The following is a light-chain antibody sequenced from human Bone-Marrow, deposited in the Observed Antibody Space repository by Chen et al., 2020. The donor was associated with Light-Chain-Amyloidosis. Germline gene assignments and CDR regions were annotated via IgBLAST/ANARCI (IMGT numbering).Light chain of an antibody. Sequence: NFMLTQPHSVSESPGKTVILSCTRSSGSIATNYVQWYQQRPGSSPTTVIYEDDQRPSGVPNRFSGSIDRSSNSASLTISGLKTEDEADYYCQSYQGSSQGVFGGGTKLTVL. J-gene: IGLJ3*02. CDR2: EDD. CDR1: SGSIATNY. CDR3: QSYQGSSQGV. V-gene: IGLV6-57*01.